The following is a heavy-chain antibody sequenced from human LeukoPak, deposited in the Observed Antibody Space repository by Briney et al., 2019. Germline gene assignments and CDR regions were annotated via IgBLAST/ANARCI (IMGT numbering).Heavy chain of an antibody. CDR1: GLTVSRNY. CDR3: AKDGGGWYTSGWYYFDY. J-gene: IGHJ4*02. CDR2: IYSGGST. Sequence: GGSLRLSCAASGLTVSRNYMSWVRQAPGKGLESVSVIYSGGSTYYADSVKGRFTISRDNSKNTLHLQMSSLRADDTAIYYCAKDGGGWYTSGWYYFDYWGQGTLVTASS. D-gene: IGHD6-19*01. V-gene: IGHV3-53*01.